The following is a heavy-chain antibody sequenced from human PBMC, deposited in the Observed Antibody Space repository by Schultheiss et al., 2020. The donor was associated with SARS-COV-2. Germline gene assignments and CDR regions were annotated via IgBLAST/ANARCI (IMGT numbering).Heavy chain of an antibody. CDR2: IYYSGST. V-gene: IGHV4-59*01. J-gene: IGHJ3*02. D-gene: IGHD3-16*02. CDR1: GGSISSYY. Sequence: GSLRLSCTVSGGSISSYYWSWIRQPPGKGLEWIGYIYYSGSTNYNPSLKSRVTISVDTSKNQFSLKLSSVTAADTAVYYCASGGYVWGSYRYDAFDIWGQGTMVTVSS. CDR3: ASGGYVWGSYRYDAFDI.